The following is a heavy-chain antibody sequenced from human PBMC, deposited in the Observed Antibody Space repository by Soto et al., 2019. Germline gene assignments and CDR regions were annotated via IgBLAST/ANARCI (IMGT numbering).Heavy chain of an antibody. Sequence: ASVKVSCTASGYTFTRYDINWVRQATGQGLEWMGWMNPNSGNTGYAQKFQGRVTMTRNTSISTAYMELSSLRSEDTAVYYCARSTNDYGDRHWGQGTLVTVSS. CDR1: GYTFTRYD. V-gene: IGHV1-8*01. D-gene: IGHD4-17*01. CDR2: MNPNSGNT. J-gene: IGHJ4*02. CDR3: ARSTNDYGDRH.